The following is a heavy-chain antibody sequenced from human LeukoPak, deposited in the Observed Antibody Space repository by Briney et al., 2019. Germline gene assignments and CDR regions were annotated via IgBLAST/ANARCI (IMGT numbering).Heavy chain of an antibody. J-gene: IGHJ4*02. CDR2: INHSGST. D-gene: IGHD3-22*01. Sequence: SETLSLTCAVYGGSFSGYYWSWIRQPPGKGLEWIGEINHSGSTNYNPSLKSRVTISVDTSKNQFSLKLSSVTAADTAVYYCARNRYYYDSSGYLRDYFDYWGQGTLVTVSS. V-gene: IGHV4-34*01. CDR3: ARNRYYYDSSGYLRDYFDY. CDR1: GGSFSGYY.